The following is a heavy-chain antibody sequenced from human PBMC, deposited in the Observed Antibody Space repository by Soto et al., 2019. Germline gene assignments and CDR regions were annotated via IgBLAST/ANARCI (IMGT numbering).Heavy chain of an antibody. CDR2: IYPGDSDT. J-gene: IGHJ6*03. V-gene: IGHV5-51*01. CDR1: GYSFTSYW. CDR3: AIGHKERDTSHYYYYYYMHV. Sequence: GESLKISCKGSGYSFTSYWIGWVRQMPGKGLEWMGIIYPGDSDTRYSPSFQGQVTISADKSISTAYLQWSSLKASDTAMYYCAIGHKERDTSHYYYYYYMHVWGKGTTVTVSS. D-gene: IGHD6-25*01.